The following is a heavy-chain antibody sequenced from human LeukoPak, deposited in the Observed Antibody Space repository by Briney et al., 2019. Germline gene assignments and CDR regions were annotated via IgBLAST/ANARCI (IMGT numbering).Heavy chain of an antibody. CDR2: ISWNSGSI. CDR1: GFTFSSYA. V-gene: IGHV3-9*01. CDR3: AKDSDYGSGSFDRFDY. D-gene: IGHD3-10*01. J-gene: IGHJ4*02. Sequence: GGSLRLSCAASGFTFSSYAMHWVRQAPGKGLEWVSGISWNSGSIGYADSVKGRFTISRDNAKNSLYLQMNSLRAEDTALYYCAKDSDYGSGSFDRFDYWGQGTLVTVSS.